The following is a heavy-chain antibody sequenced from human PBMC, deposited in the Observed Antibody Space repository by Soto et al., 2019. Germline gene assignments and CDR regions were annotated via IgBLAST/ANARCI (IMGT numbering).Heavy chain of an antibody. CDR3: ARVEGMDCYNYYYFDY. J-gene: IGHJ4*02. CDR2: IYYSGST. CDR1: GGSISSYY. V-gene: IGHV4-59*01. D-gene: IGHD2-21*01. Sequence: SETLSLTCTVSGGSISSYYWSWIRQPPGKGLEWIGYIYYSGSTNYNPSLKSRVTISVDTSKNQFSLKLSSVTAADTAVYYCARVEGMDCYNYYYFDYWGQGTLVTVSS.